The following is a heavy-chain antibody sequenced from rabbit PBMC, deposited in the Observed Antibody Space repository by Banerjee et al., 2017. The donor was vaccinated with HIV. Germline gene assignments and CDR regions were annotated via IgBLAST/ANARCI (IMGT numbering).Heavy chain of an antibody. CDR2: INTSSGNT. Sequence: QEQLEESGGGLVKPGGTLTLTCKASGFDFSSYWICWVRQAPGKGPEWIACINTSSGNTVYASWAKGRFTISKTSSTTVTLQMTSLTAADTATYFCARDAGGDGYSNDLWGQGTLVTVS. V-gene: IGHV1S45*01. J-gene: IGHJ3*01. CDR3: ARDAGGDGYSNDL. D-gene: IGHD7-1*01. CDR1: GFDFSSYW.